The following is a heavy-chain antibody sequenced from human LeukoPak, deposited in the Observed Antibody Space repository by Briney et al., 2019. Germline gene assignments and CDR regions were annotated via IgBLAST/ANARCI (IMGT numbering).Heavy chain of an antibody. Sequence: GGSLRLSCAASGFTFSSYAMSWVRQAPGKGLEWVSAISGSGGSTYYADSVKGRFTISRDNSKNTLYLQMNSLRAEDTAVYYCVKACRGPYYYYGMDVWGQGTTVTVSS. CDR3: VKACRGPYYYYGMDV. J-gene: IGHJ6*02. CDR1: GFTFSSYA. V-gene: IGHV3-23*01. CDR2: ISGSGGST.